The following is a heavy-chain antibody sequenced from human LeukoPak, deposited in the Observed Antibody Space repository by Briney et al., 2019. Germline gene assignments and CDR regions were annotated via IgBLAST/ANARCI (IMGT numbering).Heavy chain of an antibody. CDR2: ISYDGSNK. D-gene: IGHD3-22*01. J-gene: IGHJ3*02. Sequence: GGSLRLSCAASGFTFSSYAMHWVRQAPGKGLEWVAVISYDGSNKYYADSVKGRFTISRDNSKNTLYLQMNSLRAEDTAVYYCASGRDSRLGAFDIWGQGTMVTVSS. CDR3: ASGRDSRLGAFDI. CDR1: GFTFSSYA. V-gene: IGHV3-30-3*01.